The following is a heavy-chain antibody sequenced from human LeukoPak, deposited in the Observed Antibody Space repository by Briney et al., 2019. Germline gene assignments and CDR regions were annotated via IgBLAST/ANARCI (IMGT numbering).Heavy chain of an antibody. CDR1: GFGFAGYC. Sequence: QAGASLRLSCAASGFGFAGYCMTWVRQAPGKGLEWVSAVSGSNTGSGSDTYYAESVKGRFTISRDNSQNTRHLQMHSLRAEDTAIYYCAFSTLTTGYHGLDVWGPGTTVTVSS. D-gene: IGHD4-17*01. J-gene: IGHJ6*02. CDR3: AFSTLTTGYHGLDV. CDR2: VSGSNTGSGSDT. V-gene: IGHV3-23*01.